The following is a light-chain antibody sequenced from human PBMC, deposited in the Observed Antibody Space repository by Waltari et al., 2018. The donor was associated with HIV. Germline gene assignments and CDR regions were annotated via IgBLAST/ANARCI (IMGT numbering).Light chain of an antibody. CDR1: SSDISTYSF. CDR2: DVD. CDR3: SSYTTTNTVV. V-gene: IGLV2-14*03. Sequence: SPGQSITIPCTGTSSDISTYSFVSWYQKHPDKAPNLLIYDVDNRPSGVSRRFSGSKSGDTASLTISSIQADDEADYYCSSYTTTNTVVFGGGTKFTVL. J-gene: IGLJ2*01.